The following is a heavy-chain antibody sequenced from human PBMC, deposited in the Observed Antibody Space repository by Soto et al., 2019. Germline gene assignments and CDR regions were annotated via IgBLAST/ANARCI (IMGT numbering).Heavy chain of an antibody. D-gene: IGHD1-26*01. CDR3: ASGGAGSGPFTWELPDH. Sequence: QMQLVQSGAEVKKTGSSVTVSCKALGNTFTYRYLHWVRQAPGQALEWMGWITPFSGDVHYAQKFQERVTITRDRSINTAYMQMSSLRPEVTAMYFCASGGAGSGPFTWELPDHWGQGTLVTVSS. V-gene: IGHV1-45*02. CDR2: ITPFSGDV. CDR1: GNTFTYRY. J-gene: IGHJ4*02.